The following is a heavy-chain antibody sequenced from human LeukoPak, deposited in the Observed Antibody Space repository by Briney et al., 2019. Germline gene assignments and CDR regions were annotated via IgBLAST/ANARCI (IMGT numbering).Heavy chain of an antibody. CDR2: INQDATEN. Sequence: PGGSLRLSCTASGFTFSGFWMSWVRQAPGKGLEWVADINQDATENYYVDSVKGRFTISRDNAKNSLFLQMYNLRAEDTAVYYCARAGVTVDATTWDWGQGTLVTLSS. CDR1: GFTFSGFW. D-gene: IGHD2-15*01. CDR3: ARAGVTVDATTWD. J-gene: IGHJ4*02. V-gene: IGHV3-7*01.